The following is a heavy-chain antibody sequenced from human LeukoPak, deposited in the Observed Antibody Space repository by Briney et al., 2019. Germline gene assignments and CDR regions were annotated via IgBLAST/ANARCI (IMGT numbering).Heavy chain of an antibody. CDR2: ISSSGSTI. V-gene: IGHV3-48*03. CDR1: GFTFSSYE. CDR3: TRLTPDSSATMDY. D-gene: IGHD3-22*01. J-gene: IGHJ4*02. Sequence: GGSLRLSCAASGFTFSSYEMNWVRQAPGKGLEWVSYISSSGSTIYYADSVKGRFTISRDNAKNSLYLQMNSLRAEDTAVYYCTRLTPDSSATMDYWGQGTLVTVSS.